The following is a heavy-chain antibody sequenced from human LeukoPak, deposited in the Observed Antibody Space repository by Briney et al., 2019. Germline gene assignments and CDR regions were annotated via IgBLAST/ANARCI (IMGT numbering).Heavy chain of an antibody. Sequence: SETLSLTCTVSGGSISSYYWSWIRRPPGKGLEWIGYIYYSGSTNYNPSLKSRVTISVDTSKNQFSLKLSSVTAADTAVYYCARDKSPSLDVWGQGTTVTVSS. V-gene: IGHV4-59*01. CDR3: ARDKSPSLDV. J-gene: IGHJ6*02. CDR1: GGSISSYY. CDR2: IYYSGST.